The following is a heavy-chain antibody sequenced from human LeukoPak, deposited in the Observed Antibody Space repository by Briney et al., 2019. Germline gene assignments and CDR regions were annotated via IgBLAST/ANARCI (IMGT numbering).Heavy chain of an antibody. J-gene: IGHJ4*02. D-gene: IGHD3-22*01. CDR2: IYYSGST. Sequence: SETLSLTCAVSGGSINSYYWYWIRQPPGKGLEWIGYIYYSGSTNYNPSLKSRVTISVDTSKNQFSLKLSSVTAAGTAVYYCARFDSSGYYYGFDYWGQGTLVTVSS. V-gene: IGHV4-59*01. CDR3: ARFDSSGYYYGFDY. CDR1: GGSINSYY.